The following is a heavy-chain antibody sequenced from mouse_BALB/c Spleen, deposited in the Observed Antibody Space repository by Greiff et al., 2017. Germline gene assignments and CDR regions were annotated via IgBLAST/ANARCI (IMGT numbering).Heavy chain of an antibody. CDR1: GYTFTDYN. J-gene: IGHJ2*01. CDR2: INPNNGGT. V-gene: IGHV1-18*01. D-gene: IGHD2-4*01. Sequence: EVQLQQSGPELVKPGASVKIPCKASGYTFTDYNMDWVKQSHGKSLEWIGDINPNNGGTIYNQKFKGKATLTVDKSSSTAYMELRSLTSEDTAVYYCARQDDDYEGYFDYWGQGTTLTVSS. CDR3: ARQDDDYEGYFDY.